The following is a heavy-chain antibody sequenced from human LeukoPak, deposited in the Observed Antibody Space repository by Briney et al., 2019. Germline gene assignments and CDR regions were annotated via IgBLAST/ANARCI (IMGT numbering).Heavy chain of an antibody. D-gene: IGHD6-19*01. V-gene: IGHV3-23*01. CDR1: GFTFSSSA. CDR2: ISGSGGST. CDR3: ARDLAVAGTMVEFDY. J-gene: IGHJ4*02. Sequence: QTGGSLRLSCAASGFTFSSSAMSWVRQAPGKGLEWVSSISGSGGSTYYADSVKGRFTISRDNSKNTLYLQMNSLRAEDTAVYYCARDLAVAGTMVEFDYWGQGTLVTVSS.